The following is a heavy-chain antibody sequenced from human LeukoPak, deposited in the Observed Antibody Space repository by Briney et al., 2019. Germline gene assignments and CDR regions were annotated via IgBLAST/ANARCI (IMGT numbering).Heavy chain of an antibody. CDR1: GFTFTSYG. J-gene: IGHJ2*01. CDR2: IYSGGTT. Sequence: GGSLRLSCTASGFTFTSYGMHWVRQAPGKGLEWVSIIYSGGTTYYADSVKGRFTISRDTSKNTLSLQMNNLRAEDTAVYFCARVGDHFHWNLDLWGRGTLVTVSS. V-gene: IGHV3-NL1*01. CDR3: ARVGDHFHWNLDL. D-gene: IGHD3-3*02.